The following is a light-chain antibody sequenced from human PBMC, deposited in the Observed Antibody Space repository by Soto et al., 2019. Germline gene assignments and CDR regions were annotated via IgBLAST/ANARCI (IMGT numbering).Light chain of an antibody. V-gene: IGKV3-11*01. CDR1: QSVEQY. CDR2: DAS. J-gene: IGKJ5*01. Sequence: ETVLTQSPATLSLSPGERATLSCRASQSVEQYLAWYQQKPGQAPRLLIYDASNRATGIPARFSGSGSGTDFTLTISSLEPADFAVYYCQQRASWPPITFGQGTRLEIK. CDR3: QQRASWPPIT.